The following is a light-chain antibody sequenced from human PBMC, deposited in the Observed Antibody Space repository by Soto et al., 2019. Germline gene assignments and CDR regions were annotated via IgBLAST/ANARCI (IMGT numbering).Light chain of an antibody. CDR1: QRISTH. Sequence: DIQMTNCPSTLSASVGDRVTITCRASQRISTHLNWYQQKPGKAPKLLIYAASSLQSGVPSRFSGSGSGTDFTLTISSLQPEDVVTYYCQQSYSTPWTFGQGTKVDIK. CDR3: QQSYSTPWT. V-gene: IGKV1-39*01. J-gene: IGKJ1*01. CDR2: AAS.